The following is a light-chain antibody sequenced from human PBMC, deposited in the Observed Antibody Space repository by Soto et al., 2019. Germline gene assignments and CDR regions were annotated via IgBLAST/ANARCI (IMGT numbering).Light chain of an antibody. Sequence: DIQMTQSPSSLSASVGDRVTITCRASQGITNYLAWYQQKPGRVPKLLIYDASTLQSGVPSRFSGSGSETDFTLTISSLQPEDVATYCCQKYNSGPFTFGPETKVDIK. CDR1: QGITNY. J-gene: IGKJ3*01. V-gene: IGKV1-27*01. CDR2: DAS. CDR3: QKYNSGPFT.